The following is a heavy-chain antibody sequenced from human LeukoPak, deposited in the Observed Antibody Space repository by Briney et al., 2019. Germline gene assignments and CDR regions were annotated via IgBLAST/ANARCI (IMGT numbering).Heavy chain of an antibody. Sequence: PGGSLRLSCAASGFTFSSYSMNWVRQAPGKGLEWVSSISSSSYIYYADSVKGRFTISRDNAKNSLYLQMNSLRAEDTAVYYCARSGLLWFGESPRAFGMDVWGQGTTVTVSS. V-gene: IGHV3-21*01. CDR2: ISSSSYI. CDR1: GFTFSSYS. D-gene: IGHD3-10*01. J-gene: IGHJ6*02. CDR3: ARSGLLWFGESPRAFGMDV.